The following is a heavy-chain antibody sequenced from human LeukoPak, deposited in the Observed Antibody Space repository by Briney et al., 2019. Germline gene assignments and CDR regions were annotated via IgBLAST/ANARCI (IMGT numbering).Heavy chain of an antibody. CDR3: APRGAHGY. V-gene: IGHV3-21*01. CDR2: IGTRSRHI. CDR1: GFSLTDYS. Sequence: GGSLRLSCAVSGFSLTDYSMNWIRQAPGKGLEWVSSIGTRSRHIYYAESVKGRFTISRDNATNSVYLQVNSLGVEDTGVYYCAPRGAHGYWGQGTLVTVSS. J-gene: IGHJ4*02. D-gene: IGHD4/OR15-4a*01.